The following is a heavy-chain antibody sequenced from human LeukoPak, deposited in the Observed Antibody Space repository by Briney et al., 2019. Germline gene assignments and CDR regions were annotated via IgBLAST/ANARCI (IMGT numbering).Heavy chain of an antibody. Sequence: GGSLRLSCAASGFTFSSYSMNWVRQAPGGGLEWVSFISSSGSYIYYAHSVRGRFTISRDNAKNSLYLQMNSLRAEDTAVYYCARGYSLRGMEYYFDYWGQGTLVTVSS. J-gene: IGHJ4*02. CDR1: GFTFSSYS. CDR2: ISSSGSYI. D-gene: IGHD2/OR15-2a*01. V-gene: IGHV3-21*01. CDR3: ARGYSLRGMEYYFDY.